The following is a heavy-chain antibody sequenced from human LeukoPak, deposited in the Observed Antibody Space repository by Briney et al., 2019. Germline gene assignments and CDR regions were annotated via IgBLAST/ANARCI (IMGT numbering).Heavy chain of an antibody. CDR1: GYSFTSYW. D-gene: IGHD4-17*01. J-gene: IGHJ4*02. CDR2: IYPGDSDT. Sequence: GESLKISCKGSGYSFTSYWIGWVRQMPGKGLEWMGIIYPGDSDTRYSPSFRGQVTISADKSISTAYLQWSSLKASDTAMYYCARRRGYGDYEYYFDYWGQGTLVTVSS. CDR3: ARRRGYGDYEYYFDY. V-gene: IGHV5-51*01.